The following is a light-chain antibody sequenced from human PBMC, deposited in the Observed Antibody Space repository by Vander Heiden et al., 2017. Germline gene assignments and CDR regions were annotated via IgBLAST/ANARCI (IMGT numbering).Light chain of an antibody. CDR3: STWDSSLSGVV. V-gene: IGLV1-51*01. CDR2: DNN. Sequence: QSVLTQPPSVSAAPGQKVTLSCSGSSSNIANNYVSWYQQFQGTTPKLLISDNNKRPSGIPDRFSGSKSGTSATLGITGLQTGDEADYYCSTWDSSLSGVVFGGGTKVTVL. CDR1: SSNIANNY. J-gene: IGLJ3*02.